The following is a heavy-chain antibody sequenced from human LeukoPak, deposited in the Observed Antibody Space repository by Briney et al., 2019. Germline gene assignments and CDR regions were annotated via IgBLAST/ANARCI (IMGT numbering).Heavy chain of an antibody. CDR3: GTWSRYSGYDLDH. CDR2: IKQDGIEK. V-gene: IGHV3-7*01. Sequence: PRGSLRLSCAASGFTFSSYWMGWVRQAPGKGLEWVANIKQDGIEKYSVDSVKGRFTISRDNANNLLYLQMNSLRAEDTAVYYCGTWSRYSGYDLDHWGQGTLVTVSS. J-gene: IGHJ4*02. CDR1: GFTFSSYW. D-gene: IGHD5-12*01.